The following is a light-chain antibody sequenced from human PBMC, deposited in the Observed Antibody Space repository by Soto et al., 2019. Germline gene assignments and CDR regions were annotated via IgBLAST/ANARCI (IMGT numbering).Light chain of an antibody. Sequence: QSALTQPASVSGSPGQSITISCTGTSGDIGSHDLVSWYQQHPGKAPKIIVYDATKRPSGVSDRFSGSKSGNTASLTISGLQAEDEAEYHCSSYACDGTFVLFGGGTKLTVL. J-gene: IGLJ2*01. CDR2: DAT. CDR1: SGDIGSHDL. CDR3: SSYACDGTFVL. V-gene: IGLV2-23*02.